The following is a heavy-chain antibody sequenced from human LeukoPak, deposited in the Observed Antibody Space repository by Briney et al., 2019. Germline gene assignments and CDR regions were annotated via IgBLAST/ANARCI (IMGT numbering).Heavy chain of an antibody. D-gene: IGHD3-22*01. Sequence: PGGSLRLSCAASGFTFSTYNMNWVRQAPGKGLEWVSSITSSSSYTFYADSVKGRFTISRDNSKNTLYLQMNSLRAEDTAVYYCARGIEVGSGYMDVWGKGTTVTISS. V-gene: IGHV3-21*01. J-gene: IGHJ6*03. CDR2: ITSSSSYT. CDR3: ARGIEVGSGYMDV. CDR1: GFTFSTYN.